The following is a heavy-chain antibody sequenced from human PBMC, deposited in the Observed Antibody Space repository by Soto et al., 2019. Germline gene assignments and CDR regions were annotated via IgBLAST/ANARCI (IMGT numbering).Heavy chain of an antibody. V-gene: IGHV2-5*02. D-gene: IGHD3-10*01. Sequence: QITLRESGPALVRPTQTLTLTCTFSGFSLSSNGVGVGWIRQPPGKALEWLALIYWDDDHRYSPSLKTRLTITKDTSKNQVVLTMTKLDPVDTATYYCAREMYYSTYFDSWGQGTLFSVSS. CDR3: AREMYYSTYFDS. J-gene: IGHJ4*02. CDR2: IYWDDDH. CDR1: GFSLSSNGVG.